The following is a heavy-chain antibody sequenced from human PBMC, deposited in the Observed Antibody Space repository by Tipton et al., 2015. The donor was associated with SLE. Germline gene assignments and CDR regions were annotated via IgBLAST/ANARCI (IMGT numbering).Heavy chain of an antibody. V-gene: IGHV4-59*01. CDR3: ARAGTGTAWGTFDI. J-gene: IGHJ3*02. D-gene: IGHD1-14*01. CDR1: GDSISSAY. Sequence: TLSLTCTVSGDSISSAYWSWIRQPPGKGLEWIGYIYYSGSTNYNPSLKSRVTISVDTSKNQFSLKLSSVTAADTAVYYCARAGTGTAWGTFDIWGPGTMVTVSS. CDR2: IYYSGST.